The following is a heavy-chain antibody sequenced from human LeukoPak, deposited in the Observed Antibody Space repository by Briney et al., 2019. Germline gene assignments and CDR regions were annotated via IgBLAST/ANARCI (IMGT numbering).Heavy chain of an antibody. V-gene: IGHV3-48*04. Sequence: GGSLRLSCAASGFTFSSYSMNWVRQAPGKGLEWVSYISSSGSTIYYADSVKGRFTISRDNAKNSLYLQMNSLRAEDTAVYYCARPAPGSGSTNYYFDYWGQGTLVTVSS. CDR3: ARPAPGSGSTNYYFDY. CDR1: GFTFSSYS. CDR2: ISSSGSTI. J-gene: IGHJ4*02. D-gene: IGHD3-10*01.